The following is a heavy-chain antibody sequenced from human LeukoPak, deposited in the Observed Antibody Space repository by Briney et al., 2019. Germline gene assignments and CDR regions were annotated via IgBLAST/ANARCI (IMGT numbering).Heavy chain of an antibody. V-gene: IGHV3-30*03. D-gene: IGHD3-22*01. J-gene: IGHJ6*02. CDR1: GFTFSSYG. Sequence: QAGGSLRLSCAASGFTFSSYGMHWVRQAPGKGLEWVAVISYDGSNKYYADSVKGRFTISRDNSKNTLYLQMNSLRAEDTAVYYCARGSHLEYDSSGYYYGFIQYYYYYGMDVWGQGTTVTVSS. CDR2: ISYDGSNK. CDR3: ARGSHLEYDSSGYYYGFIQYYYYYGMDV.